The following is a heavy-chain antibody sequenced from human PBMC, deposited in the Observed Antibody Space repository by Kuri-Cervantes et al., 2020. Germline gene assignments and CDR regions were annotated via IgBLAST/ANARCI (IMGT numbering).Heavy chain of an antibody. V-gene: IGHV3-30-3*01. Sequence: GESLKISCAASGFTFSSYAMHWVRQAPGKGLEWVAVISYDGSNKYYADSVKGRFTISRDNSKNTLYLQMNSLRAEDTAVYYCARGLLSFYYYYGIDVWGQGTTVTVSS. CDR2: ISYDGSNK. CDR1: GFTFSSYA. D-gene: IGHD2-2*01. J-gene: IGHJ6*02. CDR3: ARGLLSFYYYYGIDV.